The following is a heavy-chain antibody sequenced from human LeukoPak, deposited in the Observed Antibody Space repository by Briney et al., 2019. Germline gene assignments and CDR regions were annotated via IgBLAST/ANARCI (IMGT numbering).Heavy chain of an antibody. CDR2: ISSSGSNI. D-gene: IGHD5-24*01. CDR3: ARARYGLQRNDAFDM. Sequence: GGSLGLSCAASGFTFSSYELNWVRQAPGKGLEWVSYISSSGSNIFYADSVKGRFSISRDNARNSLYLQMNSLRVEDTAIYYCARARYGLQRNDAFDMWGQGTMVTVSS. CDR1: GFTFSSYE. J-gene: IGHJ3*02. V-gene: IGHV3-48*03.